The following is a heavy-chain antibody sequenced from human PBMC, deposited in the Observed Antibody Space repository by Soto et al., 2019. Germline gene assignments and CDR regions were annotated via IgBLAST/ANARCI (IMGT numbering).Heavy chain of an antibody. J-gene: IGHJ6*02. CDR3: ARGRFYTPMVTYHYYYGMDV. Sequence: QVQLVESGGGLVKPGGSLRLSCVASGFTFSDYYMSWIRQAPGKGLEWVSYISSSGSTIYYADSVKGRFTISRDNAKNSLYLQMNSLRAEDTAVYYFARGRFYTPMVTYHYYYGMDVWGQGTTVTVSS. CDR2: ISSSGSTI. CDR1: GFTFSDYY. D-gene: IGHD5-18*01. V-gene: IGHV3-11*01.